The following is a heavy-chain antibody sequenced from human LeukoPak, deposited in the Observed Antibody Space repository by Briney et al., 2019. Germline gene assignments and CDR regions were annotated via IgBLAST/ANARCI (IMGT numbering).Heavy chain of an antibody. Sequence: PSETLSLTCTVSGGSISSYYWSWIRQPPGKGLEWIGYIFYSGSTNYNPSLKSRVTISVDTSKNQFSLKLSSVTAADTAVYYCARDREGDDAFDIWGQGTMVTVSS. CDR2: IFYSGST. CDR3: ARDREGDDAFDI. J-gene: IGHJ3*02. D-gene: IGHD3-16*01. CDR1: GGSISSYY. V-gene: IGHV4-59*01.